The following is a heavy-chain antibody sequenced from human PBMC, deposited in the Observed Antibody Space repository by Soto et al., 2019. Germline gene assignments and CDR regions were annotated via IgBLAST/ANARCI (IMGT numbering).Heavy chain of an antibody. V-gene: IGHV3-9*01. CDR2: ISWNSGSI. CDR1: GFTFDDYA. CDR3: AKGVVVVAATYFDY. D-gene: IGHD2-15*01. Sequence: GGSLRLSCAASGFTFDDYAMHWVRQAPGKGLEWVSGISWNSGSIGYADSVKGRFTISRDNAKNSLYLQMNSLRAEDTALYYCAKGVVVVAATYFDYWGQGTLVTVSS. J-gene: IGHJ4*02.